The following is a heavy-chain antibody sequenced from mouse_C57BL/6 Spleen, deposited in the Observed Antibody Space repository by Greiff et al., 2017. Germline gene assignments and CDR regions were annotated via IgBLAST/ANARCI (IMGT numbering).Heavy chain of an antibody. J-gene: IGHJ3*01. V-gene: IGHV1-54*01. Sequence: QVQLQQSGAELVRPGTSVKVSCKASGYAFTNYLIEWVKQRPGQGLEWIGVINPGSGGTNYNEKFKGKATLTADKSSSTAYMQLSSLTSEDSAVYCCARSPTAQATFAYWGQGTLVTVSA. CDR1: GYAFTNYL. CDR3: ARSPTAQATFAY. D-gene: IGHD3-2*02. CDR2: INPGSGGT.